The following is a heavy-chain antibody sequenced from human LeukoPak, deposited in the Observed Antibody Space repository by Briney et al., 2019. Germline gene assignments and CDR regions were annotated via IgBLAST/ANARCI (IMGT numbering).Heavy chain of an antibody. CDR3: AKDRSFVVVPAAIPFDY. CDR1: GFTFSSYA. V-gene: IGHV3-23*01. J-gene: IGHJ4*02. Sequence: GGSLRLSCAASGFTFSSYAMSWVRQAPGKGLEWVSAISGSGGSTYYADSVKGRFTISRDNSKNTLYLQMNSLRAEDTAVYYCAKDRSFVVVPAAIPFDYWGQGTLVTVSS. CDR2: ISGSGGST. D-gene: IGHD2-2*01.